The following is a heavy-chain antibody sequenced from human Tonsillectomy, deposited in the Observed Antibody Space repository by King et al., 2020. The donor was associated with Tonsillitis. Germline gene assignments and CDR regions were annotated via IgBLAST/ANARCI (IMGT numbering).Heavy chain of an antibody. CDR1: GASITPYF. D-gene: IGHD3-9*01. CDR3: ARTGTGYPYYFDY. CDR2: FKHRETT. V-gene: IGHV4-59*01. Sequence: QLQESGPGLVKPSETLSLTCTVSGASITPYFWSWVRQPPGKGLSWIAYFKHRETTSYNPSLRSRVTISVDTSKNQFSLSLTSVTAADTAVYHCARTGTGYPYYFDYWGRGTLVSVSS. J-gene: IGHJ4*02.